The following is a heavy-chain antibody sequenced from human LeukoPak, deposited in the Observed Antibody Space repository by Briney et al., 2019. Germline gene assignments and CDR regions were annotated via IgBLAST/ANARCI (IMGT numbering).Heavy chain of an antibody. CDR1: GYTFTSYY. V-gene: IGHV1-46*01. J-gene: IGHJ5*02. D-gene: IGHD6-13*01. CDR3: ARASGPIAAAAWFDP. Sequence: ASVKVSCKASGYTFTSYYMHWVRQAPGQGLEWVGVISHNGGRTNYAQKFQGRVSMTRDSSTSTVYMELSSLRYEDTAVYYCARASGPIAAAAWFDPWGQGTLVTVSS. CDR2: ISHNGGRT.